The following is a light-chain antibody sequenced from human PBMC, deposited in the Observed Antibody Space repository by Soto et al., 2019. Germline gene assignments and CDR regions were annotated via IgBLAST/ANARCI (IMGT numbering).Light chain of an antibody. CDR1: SSDVGGFDY. CDR3: TPYPGTNNRV. V-gene: IGLV2-8*01. Sequence: QSALTQPPSASGSPGQSVTISCTGTSSDVGGFDYVSWYQQYPGKAPRLMIYEVNERPSGVPDRFSGSKSGNTASLTVSGLRAEDEADYCCTPYPGTNNRVFGGGTKVTV. CDR2: EVN. J-gene: IGLJ3*02.